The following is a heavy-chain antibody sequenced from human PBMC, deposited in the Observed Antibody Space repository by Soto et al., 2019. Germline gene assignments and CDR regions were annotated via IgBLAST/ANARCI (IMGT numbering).Heavy chain of an antibody. CDR1: GFTFSSYG. CDR3: VRAAGYSGTDYVYYYGMDV. CDR2: VWYDGGNK. D-gene: IGHD5-12*01. J-gene: IGHJ6*02. Sequence: QVQLVESGGGVVQPGRSLRLSCAASGFTFSSYGMHWVRQAPGKGLEWVALVWYDGGNKYYADSVKGRFTIARDNSKNTLYLQMTSLRYEATAVYYCVRAAGYSGTDYVYYYGMDVWGQGTTVTVSS. V-gene: IGHV3-33*01.